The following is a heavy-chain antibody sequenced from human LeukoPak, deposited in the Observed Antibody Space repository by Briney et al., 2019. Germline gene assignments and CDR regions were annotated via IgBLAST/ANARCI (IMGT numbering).Heavy chain of an antibody. V-gene: IGHV4-38-2*02. D-gene: IGHD3-22*01. J-gene: IGHJ3*01. CDR3: ARMAVSYYYDSSTYSPVAFDV. CDR2: IFHSGSI. CDR1: GYSISSGFY. Sequence: SETLSLTCNVSGYSISSGFYWGWIRQSPGEGLGWIATIFHSGSIFYNPSLKGRVSLSVDTSQNQFSLELNSVTAADTAVYYCARMAVSYYYDSSTYSPVAFDVWGQGTMVTVSS.